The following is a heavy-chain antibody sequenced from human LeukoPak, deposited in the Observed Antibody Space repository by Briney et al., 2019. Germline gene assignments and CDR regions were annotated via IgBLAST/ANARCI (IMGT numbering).Heavy chain of an antibody. V-gene: IGHV4-59*12. CDR2: IFYSGNT. J-gene: IGHJ6*02. CDR3: ARAPPVVVDPHYYYYGMDV. CDR1: GGSISSYY. Sequence: SETLSLTCTVSGGSISSYYWGWIRQPPGKGLEWIGNIFYSGNTYYNPSLKSRVTISVDTLKNHFSLKLNSVTAADTAVYYCARAPPVVVDPHYYYYGMDVWGQGTTVTVSS. D-gene: IGHD3-22*01.